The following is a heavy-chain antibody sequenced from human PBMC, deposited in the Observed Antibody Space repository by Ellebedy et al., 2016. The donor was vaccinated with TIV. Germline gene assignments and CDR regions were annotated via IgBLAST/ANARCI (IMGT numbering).Heavy chain of an antibody. CDR1: GFTFSSYS. CDR3: ARAGCRSTSCYFWSVHEAYFDL. D-gene: IGHD2-2*01. CDR2: ISSSSSTI. J-gene: IGHJ2*01. Sequence: PGGSLRLSCAASGFTFSSYSMNWVRQAPGKGLEWVSYISSSSSTIYYADSVKGRFTISRDNAKNSLYLQMNTLRAEDTAVYYCARAGCRSTSCYFWSVHEAYFDLWGRGTLVTVSS. V-gene: IGHV3-48*04.